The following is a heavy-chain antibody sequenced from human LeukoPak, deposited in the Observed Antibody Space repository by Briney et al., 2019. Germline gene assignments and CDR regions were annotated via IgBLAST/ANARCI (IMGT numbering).Heavy chain of an antibody. V-gene: IGHV5-51*01. CDR3: ASHELYCSGGSCRDY. CDR2: ICPGDSDT. J-gene: IGHJ4*02. D-gene: IGHD2-15*01. CDR1: GYSFTTYW. Sequence: GESLKISGKRSGYSFTTYWIGWARQMPGKGLEWMGIICPGDSDTKYSPSCEGQVIISADKSISTAYLQWSSLKASDTAMYYCASHELYCSGGSCRDYWGQGTLVTVSS.